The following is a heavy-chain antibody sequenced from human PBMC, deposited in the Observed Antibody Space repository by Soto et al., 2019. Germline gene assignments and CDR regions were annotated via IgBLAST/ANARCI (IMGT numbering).Heavy chain of an antibody. J-gene: IGHJ4*02. CDR1: GYTFTSNN. CDR2: MSPKSGDT. Sequence: QVQLVQSGAEVKKPGASVKVSCKASGYTFTSNNINWVRQATGQGFEWMGWMSPKSGDTGYAQKFQGRVTMTRDTSISTAYRELSSLRSEDTALYYCAGGPPNWGFDFWGQGTLVTVPS. CDR3: AGGPPNWGFDF. V-gene: IGHV1-8*01. D-gene: IGHD7-27*01.